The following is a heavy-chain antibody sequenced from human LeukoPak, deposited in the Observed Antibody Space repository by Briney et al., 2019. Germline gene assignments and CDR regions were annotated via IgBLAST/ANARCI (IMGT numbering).Heavy chain of an antibody. CDR3: ARGAYSSSWYGTSYFDY. Sequence: GRSLRLSCAASGFTFSSYAMHWVRQAPGKGLEWVEVISYDGSNKYYADSVKGRFTISRDNSKNTLYLQMNSLRAEDTAVYYCARGAYSSSWYGTSYFDYWGQGTLVTVSS. CDR2: ISYDGSNK. J-gene: IGHJ4*02. D-gene: IGHD6-13*01. V-gene: IGHV3-30-3*01. CDR1: GFTFSSYA.